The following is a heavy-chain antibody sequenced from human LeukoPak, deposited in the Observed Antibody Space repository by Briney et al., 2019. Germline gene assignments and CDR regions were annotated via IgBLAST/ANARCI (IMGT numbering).Heavy chain of an antibody. CDR3: ARQEARNYYYEGLDY. D-gene: IGHD3-22*01. CDR2: ISYNGGRK. Sequence: GGSLRLSCAASGFTFSSYWMSWVRQAPGKGLEWVALISYNGGRKDYADSVKGRFTIDRDNSKNTVYLQMNSLRPDDTAIYFCARQEARNYYYEGLDYWGQGNLVAVSS. J-gene: IGHJ4*02. V-gene: IGHV3-30*03. CDR1: GFTFSSYW.